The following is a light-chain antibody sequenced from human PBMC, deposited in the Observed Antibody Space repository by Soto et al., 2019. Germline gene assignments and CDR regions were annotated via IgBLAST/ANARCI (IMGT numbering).Light chain of an antibody. CDR2: DVS. CDR3: HQRSIWQTT. V-gene: IGKV3-11*01. J-gene: IGKJ5*01. Sequence: EVVLTQSPATLSLSPGESATLSCRASQTVSSYLAWYQHKPGQPPRLLIYDVSNRATGIPARFSGSGSGTEFTLTISRLEPEDFEVYFRHQRSIWQTTFGQGTRLEI. CDR1: QTVSSY.